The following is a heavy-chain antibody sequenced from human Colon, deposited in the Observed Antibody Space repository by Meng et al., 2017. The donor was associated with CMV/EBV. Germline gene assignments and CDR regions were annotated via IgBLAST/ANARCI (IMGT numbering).Heavy chain of an antibody. D-gene: IGHD4-11*01. CDR1: GFTVTDND. V-gene: IGHV3-66*02. CDR3: ARGSNSSVDP. J-gene: IGHJ5*02. CDR2: IFRGGDT. Sequence: GESLKISCAASGFTVTDNDMSWVRQAPGKGLEWVSIIFRGGDTHYANSVTGRFTVSRDNSQNTVTMQMNSLRGGDTALYYCARGSNSSVDPWGQGTLVTVSS.